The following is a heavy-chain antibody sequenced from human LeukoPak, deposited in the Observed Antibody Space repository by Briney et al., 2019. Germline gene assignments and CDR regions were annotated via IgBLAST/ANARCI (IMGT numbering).Heavy chain of an antibody. D-gene: IGHD3-3*01. CDR3: ARAPTIFGVVNYYYYYYMDV. V-gene: IGHV1-18*01. CDR1: GYTFTSYG. Sequence: ASVKVSCKASGYTFTSYGISWMRQAPGQGLEWMGWISAYNGNTNYAQKLQGRVTMTTDTSTSTAYMELRSLRSDDTAVYYCARAPTIFGVVNYYYYYYMDVWGKGTTVTVSS. J-gene: IGHJ6*03. CDR2: ISAYNGNT.